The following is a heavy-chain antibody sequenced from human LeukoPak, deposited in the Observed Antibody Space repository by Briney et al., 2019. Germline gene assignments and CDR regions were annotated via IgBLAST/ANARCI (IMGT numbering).Heavy chain of an antibody. Sequence: GWSLRLSCAASGFTFSTYSMNWVRQAPGEGLEWVSYISSRSSYIYYAGSVKGRFTISRDNAKNSLYLQMDSLRAEDTAVYYCARDPFSGYDKRVYYFDYWGQGVLVTVSS. D-gene: IGHD5-12*01. CDR3: ARDPFSGYDKRVYYFDY. CDR2: ISSRSSYI. CDR1: GFTFSTYS. V-gene: IGHV3-21*06. J-gene: IGHJ4*02.